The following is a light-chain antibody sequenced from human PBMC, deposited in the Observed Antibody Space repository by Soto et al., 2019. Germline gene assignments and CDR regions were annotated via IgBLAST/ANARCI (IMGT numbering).Light chain of an antibody. V-gene: IGKV3-20*01. Sequence: EVVLTQSPGILSLSPGERATLSCRASQSFSSSNLAWYQHKPGQPPKLIVYSASRRATGIPDRFSGSGSGTDFTLTISRLELEDFALYYCQRYGGSPPVTCAGGPKVDIK. CDR2: SAS. CDR1: QSFSSSN. J-gene: IGKJ4*01. CDR3: QRYGGSPPVT.